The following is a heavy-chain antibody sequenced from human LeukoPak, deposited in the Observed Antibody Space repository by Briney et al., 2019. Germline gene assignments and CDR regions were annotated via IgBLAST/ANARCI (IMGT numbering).Heavy chain of an antibody. J-gene: IGHJ4*02. Sequence: GGSLRLSCAASGFTLSSYAMSWVRQAPGKGLEWVANIKQDGSEKYYVDSVKGRFTISRDNAKNSLFLQMNSLRAEDTAVYYCARLHYEILTGHPAFDFWGQGTLVTVSS. CDR3: ARLHYEILTGHPAFDF. CDR1: GFTLSSYA. D-gene: IGHD3-9*01. CDR2: IKQDGSEK. V-gene: IGHV3-7*01.